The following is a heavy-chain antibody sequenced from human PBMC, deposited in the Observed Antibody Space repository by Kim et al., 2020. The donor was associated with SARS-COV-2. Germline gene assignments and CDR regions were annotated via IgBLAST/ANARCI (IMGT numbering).Heavy chain of an antibody. V-gene: IGHV4-59*08. J-gene: IGHJ5*02. D-gene: IGHD3-9*01. CDR3: ATGCYSCSSYWT. CDR1: GDSIRSYY. Sequence: SETLSLTCPVSGDSIRSYYWSWIRQSPGKGLEYIGYIYYSGTTNYNPSLKSRVTISADTSKTQFSLRLTSVTAADPAVYYCATGCYSCSSYWTWGQGTLV. CDR2: IYYSGTT.